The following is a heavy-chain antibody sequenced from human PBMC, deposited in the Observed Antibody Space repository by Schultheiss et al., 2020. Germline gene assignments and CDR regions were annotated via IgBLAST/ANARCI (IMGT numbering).Heavy chain of an antibody. CDR2: ISSNGGST. Sequence: GGSLRLSCAASGFTFSSYAMSWVRQAPGKGLEWVSAISSNGGSTYYADSVKGRFTISRDNAKNSLYLQMNSLRDEDTAVYSCARARCSSTSCFYYGMDVWGQGTTVTVSS. CDR3: ARARCSSTSCFYYGMDV. V-gene: IGHV3-23*01. CDR1: GFTFSSYA. J-gene: IGHJ6*02. D-gene: IGHD2-2*01.